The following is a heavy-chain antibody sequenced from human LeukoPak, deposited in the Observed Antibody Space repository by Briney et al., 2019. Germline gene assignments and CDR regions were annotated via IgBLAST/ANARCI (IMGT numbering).Heavy chain of an antibody. CDR2: LLYSGST. J-gene: IGHJ2*01. CDR3: ARTGRRVYFDF. V-gene: IGHV4-59*01. D-gene: IGHD1-14*01. CDR1: GASISDYY. Sequence: SETLSLTCNVSGASISDYYWSWVRQSPEKGLEWIASLLYSGSTHYNPSLRSRVAISGDTSNNQFSLILTSVTTTDTAVYYCARTGRRVYFDFWGRGTLVTVSS.